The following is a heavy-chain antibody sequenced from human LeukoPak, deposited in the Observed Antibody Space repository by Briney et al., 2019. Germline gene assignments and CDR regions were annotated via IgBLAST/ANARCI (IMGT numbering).Heavy chain of an antibody. J-gene: IGHJ4*02. CDR3: ARDRVPDYSSSWLLDY. Sequence: GGSLRLSCAASGFTFSSYWMSWVRQAPGEGLEWVANIKQDGSEKYYVDSVKGRFTISRDNAKNSLYLQMNSLRAEDTAVYYCARDRVPDYSSSWLLDYWGQGTLVTVSS. CDR2: IKQDGSEK. CDR1: GFTFSSYW. V-gene: IGHV3-7*03. D-gene: IGHD6-13*01.